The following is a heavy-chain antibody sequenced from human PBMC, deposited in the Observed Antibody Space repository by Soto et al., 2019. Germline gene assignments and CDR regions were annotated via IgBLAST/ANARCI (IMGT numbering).Heavy chain of an antibody. CDR1: GYTFTSYA. Sequence: ASVKVSCKASGYTFTSYAMHWVRQAPGQRLEWMGWINAGNGNTKYSQKFQGRVTITRDTSASTAYMELSSLRSEDTAVYYCARDGISSGWYLQTFDYWGQGTLVTVSS. J-gene: IGHJ4*02. D-gene: IGHD6-19*01. V-gene: IGHV1-3*01. CDR2: INAGNGNT. CDR3: ARDGISSGWYLQTFDY.